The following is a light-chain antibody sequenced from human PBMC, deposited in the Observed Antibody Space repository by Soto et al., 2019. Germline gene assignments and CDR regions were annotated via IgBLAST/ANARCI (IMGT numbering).Light chain of an antibody. J-gene: IGKJ4*01. CDR3: QHFSTYPLT. CDR2: DAS. Sequence: AIQLTQSPSSLSASVGDRVTITCRASQGISSALAWYQQKAGKAPKLLIYDASTSQSGVPPRFSGSGSGTDFTLTISSLHPEDFATYYCQHFSTYPLTFGGGTKVDIK. CDR1: QGISSA. V-gene: IGKV1-13*02.